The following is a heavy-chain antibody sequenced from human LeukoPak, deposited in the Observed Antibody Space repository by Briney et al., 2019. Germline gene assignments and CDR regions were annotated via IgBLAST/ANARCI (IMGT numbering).Heavy chain of an antibody. J-gene: IGHJ4*02. D-gene: IGHD3-22*01. CDR2: INPNSGGT. CDR3: ARERKYYDSSGYYL. CDR1: GYTFTGYY. V-gene: IGHV1-2*02. Sequence: GASVKVSCKASGYTFTGYYMHWVRQAPGQGLEWMGWINPNSGGTNYAQKFQGRVTMTRDTSISTAYMELSRLRSDDTAVYYCARERKYYDSSGYYLWGQGTRVSVSS.